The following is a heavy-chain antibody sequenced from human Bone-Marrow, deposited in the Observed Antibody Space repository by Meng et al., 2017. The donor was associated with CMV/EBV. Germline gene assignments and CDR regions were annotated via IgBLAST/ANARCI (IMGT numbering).Heavy chain of an antibody. Sequence: SVKVSCKASGGTFSSYAISWVRQAPGQGLEWMGGIIPIFATANYAQKFQGRVTITTDKSTSTAYMELSSLRSEDTAVYYCARGLVVVPAAIPWWFDPWGQGTLVTVSS. CDR1: GGTFSSYA. CDR3: ARGLVVVPAAIPWWFDP. V-gene: IGHV1-69*05. CDR2: IIPIFATA. J-gene: IGHJ5*02. D-gene: IGHD2-2*02.